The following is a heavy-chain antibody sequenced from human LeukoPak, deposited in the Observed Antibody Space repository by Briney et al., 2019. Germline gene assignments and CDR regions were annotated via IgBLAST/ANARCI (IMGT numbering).Heavy chain of an antibody. CDR2: IYYSGST. D-gene: IGHD5-24*01. CDR1: GGSISSSSYY. Sequence: SETLSLTCTVSGGSISSSSYYWGWIRQPPGKGLEWIGSIYYSGSTYYNPSLKSRVTISVDTSKNQFSLKLSSVTAADTAVYYCARAGRWLQFSSFDYWGQGTLVTVSS. CDR3: ARAGRWLQFSSFDY. J-gene: IGHJ4*02. V-gene: IGHV4-39*01.